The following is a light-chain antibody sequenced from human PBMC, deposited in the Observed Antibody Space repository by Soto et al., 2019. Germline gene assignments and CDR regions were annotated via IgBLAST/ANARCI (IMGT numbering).Light chain of an antibody. V-gene: IGKV3-15*01. CDR1: QSVSNN. J-gene: IGKJ3*01. CDR2: GAS. Sequence: EIVMTQSPATLSVCPGERATLSCRARQSVSNNLAWYQQRPGQAPRLLIYGASTRATGIPVRFSGSGSGTEFTLTISSLQSEDFAVYYCHQYNNWPSFGPGTKVHI. CDR3: HQYNNWPS.